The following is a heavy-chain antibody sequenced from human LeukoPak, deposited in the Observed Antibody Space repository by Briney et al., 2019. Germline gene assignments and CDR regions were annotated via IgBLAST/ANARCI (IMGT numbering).Heavy chain of an antibody. CDR1: GGSISSGDYY. CDR2: IYYSGTT. J-gene: IGHJ4*03. D-gene: IGHD3-3*01. Sequence: KPSETLSLNCAVSGGSISSGDYYWGWIRQPPGKGQQWIGIIYYSGTTYYNPCLKSRLTISRVTSKSQFSLRLSSVTTANTAMYCCARHASGCYTDWGQGTLVTVSS. V-gene: IGHV4-39*01. CDR3: ARHASGCYTD.